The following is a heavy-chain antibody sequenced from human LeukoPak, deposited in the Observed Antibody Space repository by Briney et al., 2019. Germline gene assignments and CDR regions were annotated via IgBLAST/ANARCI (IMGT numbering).Heavy chain of an antibody. D-gene: IGHD7-27*01. CDR3: ARPTGDRLYYFDY. CDR2: IWYDGSNK. Sequence: GRSLRLSCAASGFTFSSYGMHWVRQAPGKGLEWVAVIWYDGSNKYYADSVKGRFTISRDNSKNTLYLQMNSLGAEDTAVYYCARPTGDRLYYFDYWGQGTLVTVSS. V-gene: IGHV3-33*01. J-gene: IGHJ4*02. CDR1: GFTFSSYG.